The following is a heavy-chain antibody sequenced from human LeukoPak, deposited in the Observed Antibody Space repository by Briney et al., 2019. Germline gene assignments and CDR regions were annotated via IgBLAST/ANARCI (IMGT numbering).Heavy chain of an antibody. J-gene: IGHJ4*02. CDR1: GFTLSTYS. D-gene: IGHD6-19*01. CDR3: ARGPGGSSGWYFDY. V-gene: IGHV3-48*01. CDR2: IGYRNSPI. Sequence: GGSLRLSCTASGFTLSTYSMNWVRQAPGKGLEWISYIGYRNSPIHYADSVQGRFTISRDNAKNSLYLQMNSLRAEDTAVYYCARGPGGSSGWYFDYWGQGTLVTVSS.